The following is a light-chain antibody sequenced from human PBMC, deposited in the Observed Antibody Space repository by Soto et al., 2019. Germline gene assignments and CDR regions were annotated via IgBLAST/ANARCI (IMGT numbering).Light chain of an antibody. CDR2: GAS. Sequence: EIVLTQSPGTLSLSPGERATLSCRASQTVSSNYLAWYQQKPGQAPRLLIYGASNRATGIPDRFSGSGSGTDFTLAISRREPDDFAVYYCQQYGGSPRVTFGGGTKVEIK. CDR1: QTVSSNY. CDR3: QQYGGSPRVT. J-gene: IGKJ4*01. V-gene: IGKV3-20*01.